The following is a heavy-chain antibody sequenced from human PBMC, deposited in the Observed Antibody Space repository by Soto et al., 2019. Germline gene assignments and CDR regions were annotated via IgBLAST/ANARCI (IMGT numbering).Heavy chain of an antibody. Sequence: PSETLSLTCTVSGGSIGSYYWSWVRQPPGKGLEWIGYIYYSGSTNYNPSLKSRVTISVDTSKNQFSLKLSSVTAADTAVYYCARGWGVVPAAQSWDHQNNWFDPWGQGTLVTVSS. CDR1: GGSIGSYY. V-gene: IGHV4-59*12. J-gene: IGHJ5*02. D-gene: IGHD2-2*01. CDR2: IYYSGST. CDR3: ARGWGVVPAAQSWDHQNNWFDP.